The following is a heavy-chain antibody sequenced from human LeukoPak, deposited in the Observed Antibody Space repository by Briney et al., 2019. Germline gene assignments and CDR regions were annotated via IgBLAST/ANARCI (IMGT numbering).Heavy chain of an antibody. CDR1: GGSFSGYY. J-gene: IGHJ2*01. Sequence: SETLSLTCAVYGGSFSGYYWSWIRQSPGKGLEWIGEINHSGSTNYNPSLKSRVTISVDTSKNQFSLKLSSVTAADTAVYYCARGPRRVVVVPAAPSYWYFDLWGRGTLVTVSS. CDR3: ARGPRRVVVVPAAPSYWYFDL. V-gene: IGHV4-34*01. CDR2: INHSGST. D-gene: IGHD2-2*01.